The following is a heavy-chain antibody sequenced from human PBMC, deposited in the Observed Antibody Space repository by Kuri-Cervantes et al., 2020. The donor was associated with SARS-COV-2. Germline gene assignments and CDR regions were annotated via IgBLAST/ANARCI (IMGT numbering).Heavy chain of an antibody. CDR1: GDSINTISYY. Sequence: GSLRLSCTVSGDSINTISYYWGWIRQPPWKELEWIGSVYYNGNTYFSPSLKGRVTISVDTSKNQFSLKLSSVTAADTAVYYCARWTSTYYYDSSGYAYWGQGTLVTVSS. CDR2: VYYNGNT. V-gene: IGHV4-39*01. J-gene: IGHJ4*02. CDR3: ARWTSTYYYDSSGYAY. D-gene: IGHD3-22*01.